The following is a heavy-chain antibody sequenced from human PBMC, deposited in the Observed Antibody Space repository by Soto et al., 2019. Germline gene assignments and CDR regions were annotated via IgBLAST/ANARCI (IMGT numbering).Heavy chain of an antibody. Sequence: GESLKISCKGSGHSLTNYWITWVRQMPGKGLEWMGRIDPSDSFTNYSPSFQGHVSISADRSISTAYLQWGSLKASDTAIYYCARQKISPKFKVQRVLGGWSQGNIVT. CDR2: IDPSDSFT. CDR3: ARQKISPKFKVQRVLGG. CDR1: GHSLTNYW. D-gene: IGHD3-16*01. V-gene: IGHV5-10-1*01. J-gene: IGHJ6*02.